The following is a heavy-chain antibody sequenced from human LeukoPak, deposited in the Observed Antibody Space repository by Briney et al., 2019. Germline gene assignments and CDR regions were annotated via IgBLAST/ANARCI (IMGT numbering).Heavy chain of an antibody. J-gene: IGHJ4*02. V-gene: IGHV4-59*01. CDR2: IYYSGST. CDR1: GGSISIYY. Sequence: SSETLSLTCTVCGGSISIYYWSWIRQPPGKGLEWIGYIYYSGSTNYNPSLKSRVTISVDTSKNQFSLRLSSVTAADTAFYYCARTHDVTRWLQPFDYWGQGILVTVSS. D-gene: IGHD5-24*01. CDR3: ARTHDVTRWLQPFDY.